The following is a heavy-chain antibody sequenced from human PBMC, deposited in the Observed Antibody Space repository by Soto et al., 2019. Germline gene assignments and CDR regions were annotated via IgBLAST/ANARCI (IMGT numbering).Heavy chain of an antibody. CDR3: ARLSWEMATITSFGFYYGMDV. CDR1: GGSISSSSYY. CDR2: IYYNGST. J-gene: IGHJ6*02. V-gene: IGHV4-39*01. Sequence: SETLSLTCTVSGGSISSSSYYWGWIRHPPGKGLEWIGSIYYNGSTYYNPSLKSRVTISVDTSKNQFSLKLSSVTAADTAVYYCARLSWEMATITSFGFYYGMDVWGQGTTVT. D-gene: IGHD5-12*01.